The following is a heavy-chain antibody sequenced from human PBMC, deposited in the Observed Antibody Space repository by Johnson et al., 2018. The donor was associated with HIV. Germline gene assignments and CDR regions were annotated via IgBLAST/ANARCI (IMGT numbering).Heavy chain of an antibody. CDR1: GFTFSSYG. V-gene: IGHV3-30*19. J-gene: IGHJ3*02. D-gene: IGHD6-6*01. CDR2: IWYDGSNK. Sequence: QVQLVESGGGVVQPGRSLRLSCAASGFTFSSYGMHWVRQAPGKGLEWVAVIWYDGSNKYYADSVKGRFTISRDKSNNTLYLQMNSLRAEDKAVYYCAREGSKEQLVPLDAFDIWGQATMVTVSS. CDR3: AREGSKEQLVPLDAFDI.